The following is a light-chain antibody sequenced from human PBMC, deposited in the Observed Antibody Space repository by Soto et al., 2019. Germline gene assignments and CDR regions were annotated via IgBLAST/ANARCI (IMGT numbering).Light chain of an antibody. V-gene: IGKV3D-15*01. CDR2: GAS. J-gene: IGKJ4*01. CDR3: QPYNSWPPLT. Sequence: EIVMTQSPATLSVSPGERATLSCRASQSVSSNLAWYQQKPGQAPRLLIYGASTRATGIPARFSGSGAGTEFTLPISSLQSEDFAVYYCQPYNSWPPLTFGGGTKVEIK. CDR1: QSVSSN.